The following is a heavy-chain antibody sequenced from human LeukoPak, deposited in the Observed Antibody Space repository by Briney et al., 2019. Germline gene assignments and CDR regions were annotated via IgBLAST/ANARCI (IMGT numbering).Heavy chain of an antibody. CDR3: ARVRGYCSSTICYRYYFDY. CDR2: IYHSGST. J-gene: IGHJ4*02. D-gene: IGHD2-2*01. CDR1: GYSISSGYY. Sequence: PSETLSLTCTVSGYSISSGYYWGWLRPPPGKGLEWIGTIYHSGSTYYNPSLKSRVTISVDTSKNQFSLKLTSVTAADTAVYYCARVRGYCSSTICYRYYFDYWGQGTLVTVSS. V-gene: IGHV4-38-2*02.